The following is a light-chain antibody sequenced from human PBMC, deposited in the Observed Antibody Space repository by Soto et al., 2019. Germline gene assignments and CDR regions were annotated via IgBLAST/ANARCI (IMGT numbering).Light chain of an antibody. CDR3: QQYNHWPPLT. Sequence: EIVMTQSPATLSVSPGERATLSCRASQSVCRNLAWYQQKPGQAPRLLIYGASTRATGIPARFSGSGSGTECTLTISSLQSEDFAIYSCQQYNHWPPLTCGGGTKVDIK. J-gene: IGKJ4*01. CDR2: GAS. CDR1: QSVCRN. V-gene: IGKV3-15*01.